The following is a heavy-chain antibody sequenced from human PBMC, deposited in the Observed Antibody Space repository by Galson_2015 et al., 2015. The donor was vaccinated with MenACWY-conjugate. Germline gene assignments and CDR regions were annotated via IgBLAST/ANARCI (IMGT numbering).Heavy chain of an antibody. V-gene: IGHV3-7*03. J-gene: IGHJ6*02. Sequence: SLRLSCAASGFTFSNYWMSWVRQTPGKGLEWVANIKQDGSEKYYVDSVGGRFTISRGNAKNALYLQMNSLRAEDTALYYCARGTVTPSGAKYYGMDVWGQGTTVTVSS. CDR3: ARGTVTPSGAKYYGMDV. D-gene: IGHD4-17*01. CDR2: IKQDGSEK. CDR1: GFTFSNYW.